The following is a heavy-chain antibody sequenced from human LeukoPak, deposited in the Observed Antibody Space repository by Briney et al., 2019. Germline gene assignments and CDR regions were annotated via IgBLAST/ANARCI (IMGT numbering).Heavy chain of an antibody. CDR2: IYPDDSDT. Sequence: GESLKISCKGSGYSFIDWWIGWVRQTPGKGLEWMGIIYPDDSDTIYSPSFKGQVTISADKSIRTAYLQWSSLQASDTAIYYCARRSADAFDIWGQGTMVTVSS. CDR3: ARRSADAFDI. J-gene: IGHJ3*02. V-gene: IGHV5-51*01. CDR1: GYSFIDWW.